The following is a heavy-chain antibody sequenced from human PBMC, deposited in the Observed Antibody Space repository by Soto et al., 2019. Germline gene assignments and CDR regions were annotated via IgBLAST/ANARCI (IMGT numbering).Heavy chain of an antibody. Sequence: PSGTLCLTCTVSGGSISSSSYYWGWIRQPPGKGLEWIGSIYYSGNTYYNPSLKSRVTISVDTSKNQFSLKLSSVTAADTAVYYFSLYQGHGSSYIDPRGQGTLVPVSS. CDR2: IYYSGNT. CDR3: SLYQGHGSSYIDP. D-gene: IGHD6-13*01. J-gene: IGHJ5*02. V-gene: IGHV4-39*01. CDR1: GGSISSSSYY.